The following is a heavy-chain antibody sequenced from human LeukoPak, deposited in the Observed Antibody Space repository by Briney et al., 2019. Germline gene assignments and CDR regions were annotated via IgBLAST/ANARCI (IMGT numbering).Heavy chain of an antibody. J-gene: IGHJ3*02. CDR2: ISAYNGNT. Sequence: ASVKVSCKASGHTFTSYGISWVRQAPGQGLEWMGWISAYNGNTNYAQKLQGRVTMTTDTSTSTAYMELRSLRSDDTAVYYCARGLVPAAIPGAFDIWGQGTMVTVSS. CDR3: ARGLVPAAIPGAFDI. V-gene: IGHV1-18*01. D-gene: IGHD2-2*02. CDR1: GHTFTSYG.